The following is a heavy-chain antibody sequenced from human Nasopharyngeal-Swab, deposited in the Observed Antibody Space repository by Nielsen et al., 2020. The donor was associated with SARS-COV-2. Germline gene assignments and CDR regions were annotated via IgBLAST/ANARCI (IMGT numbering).Heavy chain of an antibody. D-gene: IGHD2-15*01. J-gene: IGHJ4*02. V-gene: IGHV1-18*01. Sequence: WVRQAPGQGLEWMGWISAYNGNTNYAQKFQGRVTITADESTSTAYMELSSLRSEDTAVYYCARDLGWFSNWGQGTLVTVSS. CDR3: ARDLGWFSN. CDR2: ISAYNGNT.